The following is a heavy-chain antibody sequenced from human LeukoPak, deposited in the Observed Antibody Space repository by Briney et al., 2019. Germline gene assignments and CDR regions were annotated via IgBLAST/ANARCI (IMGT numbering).Heavy chain of an antibody. J-gene: IGHJ4*02. Sequence: DSPKGRFTISRDNSRNTLYMQMNSLRAEDTAVYYCAGAGDSWNDPYYVDYWGQGTLVTVSS. V-gene: IGHV3-30*07. D-gene: IGHD1-1*01. CDR3: AGAGDSWNDPYYVDY.